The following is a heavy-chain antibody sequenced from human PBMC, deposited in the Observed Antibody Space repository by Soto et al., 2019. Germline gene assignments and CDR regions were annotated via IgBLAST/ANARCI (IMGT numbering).Heavy chain of an antibody. V-gene: IGHV3-30*03. CDR1: GFNFSSYG. D-gene: IGHD1-26*01. Sequence: QVQLVESGGGVVQPGRSLRLSCAASGFNFSSYGMHWVRQAPGTGLELVALMSYDGSKKYYTDSVKGRFTISRDTSNNTLYLQMNSLRAEDTAVYYCRVGVADWGQGTLVTVSS. J-gene: IGHJ4*02. CDR3: RVGVAD. CDR2: MSYDGSKK.